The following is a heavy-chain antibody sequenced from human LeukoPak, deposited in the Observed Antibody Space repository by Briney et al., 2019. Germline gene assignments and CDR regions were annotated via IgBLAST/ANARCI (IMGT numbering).Heavy chain of an antibody. D-gene: IGHD3-9*01. CDR2: IYYSGST. CDR3: ARSLYFDWFSLGYMDV. J-gene: IGHJ6*03. CDR1: GGSINTGSYY. V-gene: IGHV4-39*01. Sequence: SETLSLTCTVSGGSINTGSYYWGWTRQPPGKGLEWIGSIYYSGSTYYNPSLKSRVTISVDTSKNQFSLKLSSVTAADTAVYYCARSLYFDWFSLGYMDVWGKGTTVTISS.